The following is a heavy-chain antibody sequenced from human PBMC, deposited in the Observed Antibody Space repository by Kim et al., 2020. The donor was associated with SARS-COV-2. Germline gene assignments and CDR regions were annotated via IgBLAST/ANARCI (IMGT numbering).Heavy chain of an antibody. CDR1: GGSISSSNW. V-gene: IGHV4-4*02. CDR3: ARDDGSGSWKPANRQHDAFDI. D-gene: IGHD3-10*01. CDR2: IYHSGST. Sequence: SETLSLTCAVSGGSISSSNWWSWVRQPPGKGLEWIGEIYHSGSTNYNPSLKSRVTISVDKSKNQFSLKLSSVAAADTAVYYCARDDGSGSWKPANRQHDAFDIWGQGTMVTVSS. J-gene: IGHJ3*02.